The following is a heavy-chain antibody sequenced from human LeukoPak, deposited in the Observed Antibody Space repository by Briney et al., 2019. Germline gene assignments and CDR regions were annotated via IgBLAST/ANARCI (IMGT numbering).Heavy chain of an antibody. CDR1: GFTFTSYA. CDR2: ISGSGGST. V-gene: IGHV3-23*01. J-gene: IGHJ4*02. Sequence: GGSLRLSCAASGFTFTSYAMSWVRQAPGKGLEWVSAISGSGGSTYYADYVKRQFTTSRDNSKNKLYLQMKSLRAEDTAVYYCATLEGGLYSSRWYVGYRGQGTLITVSS. D-gene: IGHD6-13*01. CDR3: ATLEGGLYSSRWYVGY.